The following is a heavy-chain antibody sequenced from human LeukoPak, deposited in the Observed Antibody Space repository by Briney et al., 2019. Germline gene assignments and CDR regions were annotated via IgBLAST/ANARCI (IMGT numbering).Heavy chain of an antibody. CDR3: ARGHLAVTTLGY. Sequence: ASVKVSCKASGYTFTGYYMHWVRQAPGQELEWMGWINPNSGGTNYAQKFQGRVTMTRDTSISTAYMELSRLRSDDTAVYYCARGHLAVTTLGYWGQGTLVTVSS. V-gene: IGHV1-2*02. CDR2: INPNSGGT. CDR1: GYTFTGYY. J-gene: IGHJ4*02. D-gene: IGHD4-17*01.